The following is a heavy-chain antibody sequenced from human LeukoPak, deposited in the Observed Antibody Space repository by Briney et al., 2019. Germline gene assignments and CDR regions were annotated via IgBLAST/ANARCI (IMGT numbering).Heavy chain of an antibody. Sequence: GGSLRLSCAASGFTFSTYSMNWVRQAPGKGLEWVSYISSSSSTIYYADSVKGRFTISRDNAKNSLYLQMNSLRAEDTAVYYCANRYSSSAFDIWGQGTMVIVSS. CDR3: ANRYSSSAFDI. J-gene: IGHJ3*02. CDR2: ISSSSSTI. D-gene: IGHD6-6*01. V-gene: IGHV3-48*01. CDR1: GFTFSTYS.